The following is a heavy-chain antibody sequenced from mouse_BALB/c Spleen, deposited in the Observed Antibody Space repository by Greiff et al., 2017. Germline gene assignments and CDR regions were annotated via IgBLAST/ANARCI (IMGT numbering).Heavy chain of an antibody. CDR1: GFTFSDFY. J-gene: IGHJ2*01. CDR2: SRNKANDYTT. V-gene: IGHV7-1*02. CDR3: ARDAEGNYFDY. Sequence: EGKLVESGGGLVQPGGSLRLSCATSGFTFSDFYMEWVRQPPGKRLEWIAASRNKANDYTTEYSASVKGRFIVSRDTSQSILYLQMNALRAEDTAIYYCARDAEGNYFDYWGQGTTLTVSS.